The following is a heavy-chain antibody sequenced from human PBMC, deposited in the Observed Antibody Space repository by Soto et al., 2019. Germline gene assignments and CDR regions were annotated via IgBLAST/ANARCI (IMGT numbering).Heavy chain of an antibody. V-gene: IGHV3-23*01. CDR3: AKPPSSGSNGY. Sequence: PGGSLRLSCAASGFTFSAYSMNWVRQAPGKGLEWVSSISSNSTYYADSVKGRFTISRDNSKNTLYLQMNSLRAEDTAVYYCAKPPSSGSNGYWGQGTLVTVSS. J-gene: IGHJ4*02. D-gene: IGHD1-26*01. CDR1: GFTFSAYS. CDR2: ISSNST.